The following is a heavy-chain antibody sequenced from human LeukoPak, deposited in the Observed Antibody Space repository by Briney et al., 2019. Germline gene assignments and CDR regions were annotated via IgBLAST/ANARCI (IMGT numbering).Heavy chain of an antibody. CDR3: ARRGPGGYNSAFDI. CDR1: GGSFSGYY. V-gene: IGHV4-59*01. D-gene: IGHD5-24*01. J-gene: IGHJ3*02. Sequence: SETLSLTCAVYGGSFSGYYWSWIRQPPGKGLEWIGYIYYSGSTNYNPSLKSRVTISVDTSKNQFSLKLSSVTAADTAVYYCARRGPGGYNSAFDIWGQGTMVTVSS. CDR2: IYYSGST.